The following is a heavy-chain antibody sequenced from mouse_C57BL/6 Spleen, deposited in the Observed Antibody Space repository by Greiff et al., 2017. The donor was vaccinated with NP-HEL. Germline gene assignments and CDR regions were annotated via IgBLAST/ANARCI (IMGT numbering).Heavy chain of an antibody. J-gene: IGHJ2*01. CDR2: IDPSDSYT. CDR3: ARMGRPHFDY. CDR1: GYTFTSYW. Sequence: QVQLQQSGAELVMPGASVKLSCKASGYTFTSYWMHWVKQRPGQGLEWIGEIDPSDSYTNYNQKLKGKSTLTVDKSSSTAYMQLSSLTSEDSAVYYCARMGRPHFDYWGQSTTLTVSS. V-gene: IGHV1-69*01.